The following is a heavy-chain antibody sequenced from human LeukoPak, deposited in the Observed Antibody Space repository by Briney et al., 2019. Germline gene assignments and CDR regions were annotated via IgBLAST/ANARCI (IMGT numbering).Heavy chain of an antibody. J-gene: IGHJ5*02. CDR3: ARTAYCGGDCARGFDP. Sequence: ASAKVSCKASGYTFTSYAMHWVRQAPGQRLERMGWINAGNGNTKYSQKFQGRVTITMDTSASTAYMELSSLRSEDTAVYYCARTAYCGGDCARGFDPWGQGTLVTVSS. CDR1: GYTFTSYA. V-gene: IGHV1-3*01. CDR2: INAGNGNT. D-gene: IGHD2-21*02.